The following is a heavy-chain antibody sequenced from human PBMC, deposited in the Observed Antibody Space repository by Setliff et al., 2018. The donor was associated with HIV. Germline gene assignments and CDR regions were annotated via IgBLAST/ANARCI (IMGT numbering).Heavy chain of an antibody. J-gene: IGHJ6*02. CDR2: IRFNGNDK. CDR1: GFIFKTYD. Sequence: PGGSLRLSCATSGFIFKTYDIHWVRQAPGKGLEWVTFIRFNGNDKYYADSVKGRFTISRDNAKNSLYLQMNSLRAEDTAVYFCARPTNIDTLYYGSQSFYMYYYGMDVWGQGTTVTVSS. V-gene: IGHV3-30*02. CDR3: ARPTNIDTLYYGSQSFYMYYYGMDV. D-gene: IGHD3-10*01.